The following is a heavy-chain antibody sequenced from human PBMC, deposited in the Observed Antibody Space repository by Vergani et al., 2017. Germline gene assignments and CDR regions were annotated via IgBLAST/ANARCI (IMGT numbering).Heavy chain of an antibody. Sequence: EVQLVESGGGLVKPEGSLRLSCAASGFTFSSYSMNWVRQAPGKGLEWISYMSSGDSIYYADSVKGRFTVSRDNTKNTLYLQMNSLRAEDTAVYYCARETDTGSSVSYNYYAMDVWGQGTTVSVSS. D-gene: IGHD3-9*01. J-gene: IGHJ6*02. CDR3: ARETDTGSSVSYNYYAMDV. CDR1: GFTFSSYS. CDR2: MSSGDSI. V-gene: IGHV3-21*05.